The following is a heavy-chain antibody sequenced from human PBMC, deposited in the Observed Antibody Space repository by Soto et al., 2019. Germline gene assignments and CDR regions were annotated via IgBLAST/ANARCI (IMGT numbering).Heavy chain of an antibody. Sequence: QVQLVQSGAAVKEPGSSVRVSCKASGGTFDNFIMNWVRQTPGQGLEWMGGIVPMLGTPTYAEKFKDRVTISATGSTSTMYTEVTSLGSEDTAIYYCARNVTDSCTRSQCSGMDVCGQGTTVTVSS. J-gene: IGHJ6*02. V-gene: IGHV1-69*01. CDR3: ARNVTDSCTRSQCSGMDV. CDR2: IVPMLGTP. CDR1: GGTFDNFI. D-gene: IGHD3-22*01.